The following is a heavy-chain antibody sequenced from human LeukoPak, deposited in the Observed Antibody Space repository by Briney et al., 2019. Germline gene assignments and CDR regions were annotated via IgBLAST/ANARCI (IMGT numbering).Heavy chain of an antibody. V-gene: IGHV3-11*01. J-gene: IGHJ4*02. Sequence: GGSLRLSCAASGFTFSDYYMSWIRQAPGKGLEWVSYISSSGSTIYYADSVKGRFTISRDNAKNSLYLQMNSLRAEDTAVYYCAKMRHIVATRGGADYWGQGTLVTVSS. CDR3: AKMRHIVATRGGADY. CDR2: ISSSGSTI. CDR1: GFTFSDYY. D-gene: IGHD5-12*01.